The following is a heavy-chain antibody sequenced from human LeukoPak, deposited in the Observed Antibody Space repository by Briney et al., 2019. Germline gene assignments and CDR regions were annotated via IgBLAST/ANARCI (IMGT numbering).Heavy chain of an antibody. CDR3: ATVTTERGDYYYYYMDV. Sequence: ASVKVSCKASGYTFTGYYMHWVRQAPGQGLEWMGWINPNSGGTKYAQKFKGRVNMTRDTSISTAYMELSRLRSDDTAVYYCATVTTERGDYYYYYMDVWGKGTTVTVSS. D-gene: IGHD4-17*01. CDR1: GYTFTGYY. J-gene: IGHJ6*03. CDR2: INPNSGGT. V-gene: IGHV1-2*02.